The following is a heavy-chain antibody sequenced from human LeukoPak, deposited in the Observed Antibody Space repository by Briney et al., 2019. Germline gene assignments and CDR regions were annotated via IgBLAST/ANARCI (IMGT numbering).Heavy chain of an antibody. Sequence: SETLSLTCTVSGDSISTYYWSWIRQPPGKGLEWIGSIRYSGSANYNPSLRSRVTISIDTSKNQFSLKLSSVTAADTAVYHCARLVYDSRGYYFDYWGQGTLVTVSS. D-gene: IGHD3-22*01. CDR1: GDSISTYY. CDR3: ARLVYDSRGYYFDY. V-gene: IGHV4-59*08. CDR2: IRYSGSA. J-gene: IGHJ4*02.